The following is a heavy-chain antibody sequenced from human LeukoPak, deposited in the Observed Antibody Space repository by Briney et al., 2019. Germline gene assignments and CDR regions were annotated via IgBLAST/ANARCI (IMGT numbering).Heavy chain of an antibody. V-gene: IGHV4-34*01. CDR1: GGSFSGFY. Sequence: SETLSLTCGVYGGSFSGFYWSWIRQPPGKGLEWIGQVHYSGGANYNPSLRSRVTISVDTSKNQFSLNLNSVTAADTAVYYCARHGGFYFDYWGQGTLVTVSS. J-gene: IGHJ4*02. CDR2: VHYSGGA. D-gene: IGHD3-16*01. CDR3: ARHGGFYFDY.